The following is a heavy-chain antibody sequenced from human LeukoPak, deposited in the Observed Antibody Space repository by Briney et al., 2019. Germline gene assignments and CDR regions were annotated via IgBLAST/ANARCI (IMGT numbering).Heavy chain of an antibody. D-gene: IGHD3-22*01. V-gene: IGHV1-2*02. Sequence: ASVKVSCKASGYTFTDYSIHWVRQAPGQGLEWMGWINPNSGGTNYVQKFQGRITMTRDTSINTAYMELSRLRSDDKAVYYCSKFNYFDCSGYTPMDVRGKGNTVTVSS. J-gene: IGHJ6*04. CDR1: GYTFTDYS. CDR2: INPNSGGT. CDR3: SKFNYFDCSGYTPMDV.